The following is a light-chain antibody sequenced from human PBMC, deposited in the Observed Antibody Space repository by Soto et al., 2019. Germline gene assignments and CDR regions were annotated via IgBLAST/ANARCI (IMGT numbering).Light chain of an antibody. CDR1: QSMKRRY. Sequence: EIVLMQSPGTLSLSPGERATLFCRASQSMKRRYLAWYQQKPGQAPRLLIYDASSRATGIPDRFSGGGSGTDFTLTISRLEPEDFAVYYCQQFSSYPLTFGGGTKVDIK. V-gene: IGKV3-20*01. CDR2: DAS. J-gene: IGKJ4*01. CDR3: QQFSSYPLT.